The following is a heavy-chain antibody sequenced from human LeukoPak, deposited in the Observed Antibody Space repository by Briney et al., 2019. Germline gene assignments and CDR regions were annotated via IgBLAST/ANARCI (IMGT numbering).Heavy chain of an antibody. CDR2: ISYTGST. V-gene: IGHV4-59*01. J-gene: IGHJ4*02. CDR1: GASISDYY. Sequence: SETLSLTCTVSGASISDYYWSWIRQPPGKGLEWIGYISYTGSTDYNPSLKSRVTISVDMSKNQFSLKVSSVTAADTAVYYCARGSVYFDSWGQGTLVTVSS. CDR3: ARGSVYFDS.